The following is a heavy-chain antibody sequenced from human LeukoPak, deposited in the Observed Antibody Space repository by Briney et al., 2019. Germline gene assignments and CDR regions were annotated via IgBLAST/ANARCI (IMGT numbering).Heavy chain of an antibody. D-gene: IGHD3-22*01. CDR2: INSDGSST. J-gene: IGHJ3*02. Sequence: GGSLRLSCAASRFTFSTYWMHWVRQAPGKGLVWVSRINSDGSSTDYADSVKGRFTISRDNAKNTPYLQMNSLRAEDTAVYYCAKNPRTPHDPITMIVATPLFDIWGQGTMVTVSS. V-gene: IGHV3-74*01. CDR3: AKNPRTPHDPITMIVATPLFDI. CDR1: RFTFSTYW.